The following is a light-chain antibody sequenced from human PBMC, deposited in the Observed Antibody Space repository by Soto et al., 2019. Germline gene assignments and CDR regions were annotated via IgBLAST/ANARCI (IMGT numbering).Light chain of an antibody. CDR1: SSDVGGYFY. CDR3: CSYAGSYSFGYV. V-gene: IGLV2-11*01. Sequence: QSALTQPRSVSGSPGQSVTISCTGTSSDVGGYFYVSWYQQHPGKAPKVMIYDVTKRPSGVPDRFSGSKSGNTASLTISGLQAEDEADYYCCSYAGSYSFGYVFGTGTKLTVL. CDR2: DVT. J-gene: IGLJ1*01.